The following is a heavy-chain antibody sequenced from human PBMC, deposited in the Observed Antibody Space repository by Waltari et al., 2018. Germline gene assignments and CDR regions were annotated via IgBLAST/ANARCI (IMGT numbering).Heavy chain of an antibody. J-gene: IGHJ6*02. D-gene: IGHD2-21*01. CDR2: INPSGGST. CDR1: EYTFTSSY. CDR3: ALDRGALWMDV. V-gene: IGHV1-46*01. Sequence: QVQLVQSGAEVKKPGASVKISCKTSEYTFTSSYIHWVRQATGQGLEWMGIINPSGGSTIYAQKVQGRVTMTRDTSTSTVYMELSSLRSEDTAVYYCALDRGALWMDVWGQGTTVTVSS.